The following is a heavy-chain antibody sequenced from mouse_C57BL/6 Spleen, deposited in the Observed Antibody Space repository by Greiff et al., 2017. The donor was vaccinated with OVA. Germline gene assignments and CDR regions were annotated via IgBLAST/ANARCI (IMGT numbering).Heavy chain of an antibody. CDR3: ARDRERGYSDY. Sequence: EVQLVESGGGLVKPGGSLKLSCAASGFTFSSYAMSWVRQTPEKRLEWVATISDGGSYTYYPDNVKGRFTISRDNAKNNLYLQMSHLKSEDTTMYYCARDRERGYSDYWGQGTTLTVSS. J-gene: IGHJ2*01. CDR2: ISDGGSYT. D-gene: IGHD2-14*01. CDR1: GFTFSSYA. V-gene: IGHV5-4*01.